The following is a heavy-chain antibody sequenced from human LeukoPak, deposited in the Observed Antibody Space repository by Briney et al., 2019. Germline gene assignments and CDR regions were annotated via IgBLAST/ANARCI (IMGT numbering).Heavy chain of an antibody. V-gene: IGHV3-21*01. J-gene: IGHJ4*02. D-gene: IGHD6-19*01. CDR1: GFTFSSYS. Sequence: PGGSLRLSCVASGFTFSSYSMNRVRQAPGKGLEWVSSISSSSSYIYYADSVKGRFTISRDNAKNSLYLQMNSLRAEDTAVYYCASVAKAVAGTLDYWGQGTPVTVSS. CDR2: ISSSSSYI. CDR3: ASVAKAVAGTLDY.